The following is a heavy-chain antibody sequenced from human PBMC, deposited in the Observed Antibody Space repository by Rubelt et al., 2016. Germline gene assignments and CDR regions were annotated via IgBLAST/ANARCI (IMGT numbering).Heavy chain of an antibody. CDR2: IYYSGST. Sequence: QLQLQESGPGLVKPSETLSLTCTVSGGSISSSSYYWGWIRQPPGKGLEWIGSIYYSGSTYYNPSLKSRVTISVDTSKNQFSLKLSSVTAADTAVYYCARDITTYYYDSSGYFLGPDWGQGTLVTVSS. CDR1: GGSISSSSYY. CDR3: ARDITTYYYDSSGYFLGPD. D-gene: IGHD3-22*01. J-gene: IGHJ4*02. V-gene: IGHV4-39*07.